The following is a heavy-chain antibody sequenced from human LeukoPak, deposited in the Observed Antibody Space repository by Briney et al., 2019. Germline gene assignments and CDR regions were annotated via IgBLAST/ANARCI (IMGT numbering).Heavy chain of an antibody. CDR3: ATGSAYYFDF. CDR2: IYYSGST. Sequence: PSETLSLTCTVSGGSISSTSYYWGWIRRPPGKGLEWIGTIYYSGSTYYNTSLKSRVTISEDTSKNQFSLKLSSVTAADTAVYYCATGSAYYFDFWGQGTLVTVSS. J-gene: IGHJ4*02. CDR1: GGSISSTSYY. V-gene: IGHV4-39*01.